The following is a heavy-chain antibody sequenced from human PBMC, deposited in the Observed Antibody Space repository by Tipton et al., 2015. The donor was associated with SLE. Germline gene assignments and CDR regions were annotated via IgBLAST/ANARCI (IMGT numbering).Heavy chain of an antibody. CDR1: GGSISSYY. J-gene: IGHJ3*02. CDR2: IYHSGST. D-gene: IGHD3-16*01. CDR3: ARHRDGGAVDI. Sequence: TLSLTCTVSGGSISSYYWSWIRQPPGKGLEWIGSIYHSGSTYYNPSLKSRVTISVDTSKNQFSLKLSSVTAADTAVYYCARHRDGGAVDIWGRGTMVTVSS. V-gene: IGHV4-59*08.